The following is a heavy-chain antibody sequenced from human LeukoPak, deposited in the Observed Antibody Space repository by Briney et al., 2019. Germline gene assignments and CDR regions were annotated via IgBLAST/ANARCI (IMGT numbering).Heavy chain of an antibody. V-gene: IGHV3-9*01. CDR1: GFTFSSYW. CDR2: ISWNSGSI. D-gene: IGHD3-10*01. Sequence: PGGSLRLSCAASGFTFSSYWMHWVRQAPGKGLEWVSGISWNSGSIGYADSVKGRFTISRDNAKNSLYLQMNSLRAEDTALYYCAKDPGASWDNWFDPWGQGTLVTVSS. CDR3: AKDPGASWDNWFDP. J-gene: IGHJ5*02.